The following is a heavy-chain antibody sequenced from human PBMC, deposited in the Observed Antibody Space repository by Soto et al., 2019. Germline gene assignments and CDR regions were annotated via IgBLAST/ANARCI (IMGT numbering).Heavy chain of an antibody. CDR1: GYTFTSYY. D-gene: IGHD4-17*01. V-gene: IGHV1-46*01. Sequence: QVQLVQSGAEVKKPGASVKVSCKASGYTFTSYYMHWVRQAPGKGLEWMGIINPSGGSTSYAQKFQGRVTMTRGTSTSTVYMELSSLRSEDTAVYYCAGATNVTTVRAYGMDVWCQGTTVTVSS. J-gene: IGHJ6*02. CDR2: INPSGGST. CDR3: AGATNVTTVRAYGMDV.